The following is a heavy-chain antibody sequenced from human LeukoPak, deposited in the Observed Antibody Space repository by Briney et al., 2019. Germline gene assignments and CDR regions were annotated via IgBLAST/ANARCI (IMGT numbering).Heavy chain of an antibody. CDR1: GFTFSSYA. J-gene: IGHJ4*02. CDR2: ISGSDAGT. V-gene: IGHV3-23*01. CDR3: ARDRGELLKEDY. D-gene: IGHD1-26*01. Sequence: GGSLRLSCAASGFTFSSYAMSWVRQIPGKGLEWVSAISGSDAGTYYADSVKGRFTISRDNSKNTLYLQMNSLRAEDTAVYYCARDRGELLKEDYWGQGTLVTVSS.